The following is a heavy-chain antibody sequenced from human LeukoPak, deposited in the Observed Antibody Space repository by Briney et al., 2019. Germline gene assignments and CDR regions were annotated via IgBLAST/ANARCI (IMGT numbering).Heavy chain of an antibody. CDR3: ARDPGYSGSPYYLDY. Sequence: GGSLRLSCAASGFTFSIYGMTWVRQAPGKGLEWVSSISDSGGYTYYADSVKGRFTISRDNSENTLYLQMSSLRAEDTAVFYCARDPGYSGSPYYLDYWGQGTLVTVSS. V-gene: IGHV3-23*01. CDR2: ISDSGGYT. CDR1: GFTFSIYG. J-gene: IGHJ4*02. D-gene: IGHD6-13*01.